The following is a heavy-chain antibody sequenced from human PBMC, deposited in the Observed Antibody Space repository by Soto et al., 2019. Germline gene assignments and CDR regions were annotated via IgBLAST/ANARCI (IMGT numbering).Heavy chain of an antibody. V-gene: IGHV1-18*01. CDR2: ISAYNGNT. CDR3: ARDYIYVDIVAGIDY. D-gene: IGHD5-12*01. CDR1: GYTFTSYG. Sequence: ASVKVSCKASGYTFTSYGISWVRQAPGQGLEWMGWISAYNGNTNYAQKLQGRVTMTTDTSTSTAYTELRSLRSDDTAVYYCARDYIYVDIVAGIDYWGQGTLVTVSS. J-gene: IGHJ4*02.